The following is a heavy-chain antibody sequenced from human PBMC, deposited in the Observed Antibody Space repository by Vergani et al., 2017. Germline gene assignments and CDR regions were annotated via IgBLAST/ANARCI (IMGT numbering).Heavy chain of an antibody. V-gene: IGHV3-33*01. Sequence: QVQLVESGGGVVQPGRSLRLSCAASGFTFSSYGMHWVRQAPGKGLEWVAVIWYDGSNKYYADSVKGRFTISRDNSKNTLYLQMNSLRAEDTAVYYCARDRGDCSSTGCYTLYYYYYMDVWGKGTTVTVSS. D-gene: IGHD2-2*02. J-gene: IGHJ6*03. CDR1: GFTFSSYG. CDR3: ARDRGDCSSTGCYTLYYYYYMDV. CDR2: IWYDGSNK.